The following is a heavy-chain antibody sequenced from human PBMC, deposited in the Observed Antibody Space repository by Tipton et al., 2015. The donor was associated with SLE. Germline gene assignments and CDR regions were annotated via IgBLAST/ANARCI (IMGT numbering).Heavy chain of an antibody. J-gene: IGHJ4*02. CDR3: ARGTRVEEELDY. V-gene: IGHV4-34*01. D-gene: IGHD1-1*01. CDR2: INHGGST. Sequence: TLSLTCAVYGGSFSVYYWTWIRQPPGKGLEWIGEINHGGSTNYNPSLKSRVTISIDTSKNQFSLKLSSVTAADTAVYYCARGTRVEEELDYWGQGTLVTVSS. CDR1: GGSFSVYY.